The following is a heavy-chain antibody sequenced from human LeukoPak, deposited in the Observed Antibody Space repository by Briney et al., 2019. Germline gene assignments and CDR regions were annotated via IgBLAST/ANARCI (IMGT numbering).Heavy chain of an antibody. Sequence: SVRVSCKASGGTFSSYAISWVRQAPGQGLEWMGRIIPIFGTANYAQKFQGRVTITTDESTSTAYMELSSLRSEDTAVYYCASGEDYYYYYMDVWGKGTTVTVSS. CDR3: ASGEDYYYYYMDV. CDR2: IIPIFGTA. V-gene: IGHV1-69*05. CDR1: GGTFSSYA. J-gene: IGHJ6*03.